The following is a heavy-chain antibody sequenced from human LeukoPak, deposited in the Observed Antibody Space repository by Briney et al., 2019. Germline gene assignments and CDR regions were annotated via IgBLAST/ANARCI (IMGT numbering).Heavy chain of an antibody. CDR2: IYYSGST. D-gene: IGHD6-6*01. J-gene: IGHJ4*02. CDR1: GGSISSSSYY. CDR3: ARLLSSPGAPGYFDY. V-gene: IGHV4-39*01. Sequence: SETLSLTCTVSGGSISSSSYYWGWIRQPPGKGLEWIGSIYYSGSTYYNPSLKSRVTISVDTSKDQFSLKLSSVTAADTAVYYCARLLSSPGAPGYFDYWGQGTLVTVSS.